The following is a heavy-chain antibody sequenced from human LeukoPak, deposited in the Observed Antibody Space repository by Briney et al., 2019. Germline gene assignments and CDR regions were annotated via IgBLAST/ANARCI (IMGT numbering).Heavy chain of an antibody. Sequence: ASVKVSCKASGYTFTGYYMHWVRQAPGQGLEWMGWINPNSGGTNYAQKFQGRVTMTRDTSISTAYMELSRLRSDDTAVYYCARDLDDYGDYVPPYYYYYYMDVWGKGTTVTVSS. D-gene: IGHD4-17*01. CDR1: GYTFTGYY. J-gene: IGHJ6*03. CDR3: ARDLDDYGDYVPPYYYYYYMDV. V-gene: IGHV1-2*02. CDR2: INPNSGGT.